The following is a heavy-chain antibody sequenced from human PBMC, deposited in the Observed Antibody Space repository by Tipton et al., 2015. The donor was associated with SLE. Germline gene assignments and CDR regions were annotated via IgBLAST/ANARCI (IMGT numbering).Heavy chain of an antibody. J-gene: IGHJ4*02. CDR3: TGAAGTRGYLRHFDY. V-gene: IGHV3-30*02. Sequence: GSLRLSCAASGFTFSSYAMHWVRQAPGKGLEWVAFIRYDGSNKYYADSVKGRFTISRDNSKNTLYLQMNSLRAEDTAVYYCTGAAGTRGYLRHFDYWGQGTLVTVSS. D-gene: IGHD1/OR15-1a*01. CDR2: IRYDGSNK. CDR1: GFTFSSYA.